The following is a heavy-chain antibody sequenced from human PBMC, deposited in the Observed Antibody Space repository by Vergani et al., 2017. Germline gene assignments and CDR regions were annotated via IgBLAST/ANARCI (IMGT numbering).Heavy chain of an antibody. CDR1: GFTFSSYG. J-gene: IGHJ6*02. D-gene: IGHD3-3*01. Sequence: QVQLVESGGGVVQPGRSLRLSCAASGFTFSSYGMHWVRQAPGKGLEWVAVIWYDGSNKYNADSVKGRFTISRDNSKITLYLEMNSLRAEDTAVYSCARDHSXTDFWRSDVYYYYGMDVWGQGTTVTVSS. V-gene: IGHV3-33*01. CDR2: IWYDGSNK. CDR3: ARDHSXTDFWRSDVYYYYGMDV.